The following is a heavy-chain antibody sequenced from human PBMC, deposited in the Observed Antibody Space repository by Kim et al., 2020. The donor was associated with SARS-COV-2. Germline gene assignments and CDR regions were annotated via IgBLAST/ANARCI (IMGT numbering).Heavy chain of an antibody. CDR2: INHSGST. J-gene: IGHJ6*02. D-gene: IGHD3-3*01. V-gene: IGHV4-34*01. CDR1: GGSFSGYY. CDR3: ARTRITIFLRGDYYCYGMDV. Sequence: SETLSLTCAVYGGSFSGYYWSWIRQPPGKGLEWIGEINHSGSTNYNPSLKSRVTISVDTSKNQFSLKLSSVTAADTAVYYCARTRITIFLRGDYYCYGMDVWGQGTTVTVSS.